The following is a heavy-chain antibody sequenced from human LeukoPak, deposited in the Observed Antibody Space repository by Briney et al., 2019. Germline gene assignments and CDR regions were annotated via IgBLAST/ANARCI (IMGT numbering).Heavy chain of an antibody. Sequence: GASVKVSCKASGYTFTSYDINWVRQATGQGLEWMGWMNPNSGNTGYAQKFQGRVTMTRNTSISTAYMELRSLRSDDTAVYYCARDTKYSSSWLGYRGQGTLVTVSS. V-gene: IGHV1-8*01. J-gene: IGHJ4*02. CDR3: ARDTKYSSSWLGY. CDR1: GYTFTSYD. D-gene: IGHD6-13*01. CDR2: MNPNSGNT.